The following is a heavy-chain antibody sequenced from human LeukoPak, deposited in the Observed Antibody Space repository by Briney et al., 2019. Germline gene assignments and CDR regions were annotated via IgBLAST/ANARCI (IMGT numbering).Heavy chain of an antibody. V-gene: IGHV4-38-2*02. CDR1: GYSISSGYY. J-gene: IGHJ6*03. D-gene: IGHD3-3*01. CDR3: ARGVRIRYYDFWVGYYYYYMDV. CDR2: INHSGST. Sequence: SETLSLTCTVSGYSISSGYYWGWIRQPPGKGLEWIGEINHSGSTDYNPSLKSRVTISVDTSKNQFSLKLSSVTAADTAVYYCARGVRIRYYDFWVGYYYYYMDVWGKGTTVTVSS.